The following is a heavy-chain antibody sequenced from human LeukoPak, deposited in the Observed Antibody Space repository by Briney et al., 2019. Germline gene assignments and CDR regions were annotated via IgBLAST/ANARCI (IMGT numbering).Heavy chain of an antibody. D-gene: IGHD4-17*01. CDR3: AKVHDYGDYYPDY. CDR1: GFTFSTYA. CDR2: IPYDEGNK. V-gene: IGHV3-30*19. J-gene: IGHJ4*02. Sequence: GGSLRLSCAASGFTFSTYAMHWVRQAPGKGLEWVALIPYDEGNKYYTDSVKGRFTISRDNSKNTLYLQMDSLKTEDTAVYYCAKVHDYGDYYPDYWGQGTLVTVSS.